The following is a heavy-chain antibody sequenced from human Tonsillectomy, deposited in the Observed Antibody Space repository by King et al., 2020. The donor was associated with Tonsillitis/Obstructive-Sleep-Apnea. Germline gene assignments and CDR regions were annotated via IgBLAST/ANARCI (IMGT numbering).Heavy chain of an antibody. V-gene: IGHV1-69*17. CDR2: VIPIFGIA. J-gene: IGHJ6*02. CDR1: GGTFSKYG. D-gene: IGHD2-2*01. CDR3: ARDTVVFLPVAIQDYYGMDV. Sequence: QLVQSGAEVKKPGSSVKVSCKASGGTFSKYGISWVRQAPGQGLEWMGGVIPIFGIANSAQKFQGRVTITADKSTSTAYMELSSLRSDDTAVYDCARDTVVFLPVAIQDYYGMDVWGQGTTVTVSS.